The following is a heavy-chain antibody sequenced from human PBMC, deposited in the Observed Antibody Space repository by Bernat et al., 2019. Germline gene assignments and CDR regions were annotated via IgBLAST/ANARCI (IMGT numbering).Heavy chain of an antibody. D-gene: IGHD4-17*01. CDR1: GGSISITSYY. J-gene: IGHJ6*03. CDR3: ARRGGVTTDYYYMDV. CDR2: VYYSGTT. V-gene: IGHV4-39*01. Sequence: QMQLEESGPGLLKPSETLSLNCSVSGGSISITSYYWGWVHQPPGEGLEWIGTVYYSGTTNFSPSLKSRATISVDTSKNQFSLKLSSVTATDTAVYYCARRGGVTTDYYYMDVWGKGTTVTVSS.